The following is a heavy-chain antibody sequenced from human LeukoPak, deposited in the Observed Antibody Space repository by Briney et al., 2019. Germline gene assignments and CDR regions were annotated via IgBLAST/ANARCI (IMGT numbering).Heavy chain of an antibody. CDR1: GFTFSSYA. CDR3: AKDEIYYDSSGYYGY. D-gene: IGHD3-22*01. Sequence: HPGGSLRLSCAASGFTFSSYAMSWVRQAPGKGLEWVSAISGSGGSTYYADSVKGRFTISRDNSKNTLYLQMNSLRAEDTAVYYCAKDEIYYDSSGYYGYWGQGTLVTVSS. V-gene: IGHV3-23*01. CDR2: ISGSGGST. J-gene: IGHJ4*02.